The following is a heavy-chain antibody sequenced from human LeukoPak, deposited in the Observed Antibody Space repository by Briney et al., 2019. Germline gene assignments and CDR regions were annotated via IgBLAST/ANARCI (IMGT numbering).Heavy chain of an antibody. CDR2: IYPGDSDT. D-gene: IGHD4-17*01. Sequence: GESLKISCKGSGYSFTSYWIGWVRQMPGKGLEWMGIIYPGDSDTRYSPSFQGQVTISADKSISTAYLQWSSLKASDTAMYYCARDPSDYGDYAQDDVFDIWGQGTMVTVSS. CDR1: GYSFTSYW. CDR3: ARDPSDYGDYAQDDVFDI. J-gene: IGHJ3*02. V-gene: IGHV5-51*01.